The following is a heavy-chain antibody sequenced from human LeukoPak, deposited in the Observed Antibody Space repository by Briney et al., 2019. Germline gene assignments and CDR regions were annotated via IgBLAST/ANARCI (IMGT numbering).Heavy chain of an antibody. J-gene: IGHJ2*01. V-gene: IGHV4-4*07. CDR2: IYTSGST. CDR1: GGSISSYY. Sequence: KPSETLSLTCTVSGGSISSYYWSWIRQPAGKGLEWIGRIYTSGSTNYNPSLKSRVTMSVDTSKNQFSLKLSSVTAADTAVYYCARGPSIAACRGWYFDLWGRGTLVTVSS. CDR3: ARGPSIAACRGWYFDL. D-gene: IGHD6-6*01.